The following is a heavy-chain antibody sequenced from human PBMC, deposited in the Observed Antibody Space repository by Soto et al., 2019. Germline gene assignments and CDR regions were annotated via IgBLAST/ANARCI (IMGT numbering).Heavy chain of an antibody. Sequence: LSLTCAVSGYSISSGYYWGWIRQPPGKGLEWIGSIYHSGSTYYNPSLKSRVTISVDTSKNQFSLKLSSVTAADTAVYYCARDPQPFWSGYRIPYYFDYWGQGTLVPVSS. J-gene: IGHJ4*02. CDR1: GYSISSGYY. D-gene: IGHD3-3*01. V-gene: IGHV4-38-2*02. CDR3: ARDPQPFWSGYRIPYYFDY. CDR2: IYHSGST.